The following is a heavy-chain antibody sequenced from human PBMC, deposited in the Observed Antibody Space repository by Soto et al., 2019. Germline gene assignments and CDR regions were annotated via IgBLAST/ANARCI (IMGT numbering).Heavy chain of an antibody. CDR2: ISAYNGNT. CDR3: ARHYDFWSGYPHSHFDY. Sequence: ASVKVSCKASGYTFTSYGISWVRQAPGQGLEWMGWISAYNGNTNYAQKLQGRVTMTTDTSTGTAYMELRSLRSDDTAVYYCARHYDFWSGYPHSHFDYWGQGTLVT. D-gene: IGHD3-3*01. V-gene: IGHV1-18*01. J-gene: IGHJ4*02. CDR1: GYTFTSYG.